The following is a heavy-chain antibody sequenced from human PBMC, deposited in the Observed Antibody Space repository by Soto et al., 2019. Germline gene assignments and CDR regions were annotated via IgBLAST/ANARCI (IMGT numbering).Heavy chain of an antibody. CDR3: ARGGGSGWYGGLYYFDY. V-gene: IGHV1-2*02. CDR1: GYTFTGYY. Sequence: QVQLVQSGAEVKKPGASVKVSCKASGYTFTGYYMHWVRQAPGQGLEWMGWINPNSGGTNYAQKFQGRVTMTRDTSFSTAYMELSRLRSDDTAVYYCARGGGSGWYGGLYYFDYWGQGTLVTVSS. J-gene: IGHJ4*02. CDR2: INPNSGGT. D-gene: IGHD6-19*01.